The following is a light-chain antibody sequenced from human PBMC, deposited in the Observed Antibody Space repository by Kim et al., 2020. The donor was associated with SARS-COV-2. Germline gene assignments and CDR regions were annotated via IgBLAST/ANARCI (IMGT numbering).Light chain of an antibody. V-gene: IGLV3-19*01. CDR3: NSRDSSGNHPPWV. Sequence: SSELTQDPAVSVALGQTVRITCQGDSLRSYYASWYQQKPGQAPVLVIYGKNNRPPGIPDRFSGSSSGNTASLTITGAQAEDEADYYCNSRDSSGNHPPWV. J-gene: IGLJ3*02. CDR1: SLRSYY. CDR2: GKN.